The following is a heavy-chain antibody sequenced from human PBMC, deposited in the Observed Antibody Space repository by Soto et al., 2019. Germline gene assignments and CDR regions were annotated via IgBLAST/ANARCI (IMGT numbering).Heavy chain of an antibody. CDR1: GGTFSSYA. Sequence: SVKVSCKASGGTFSSYAISWVRQAPGQGLEWMGGIIPIFGTANYAQKFQGRVTITADESTSTAYMELSSLRSEDTAVYYCARGMVGSTSHYYYGRDVWGQGTTVTVSS. CDR3: ARGMVGSTSHYYYGRDV. D-gene: IGHD2-2*01. CDR2: IIPIFGTA. J-gene: IGHJ6*02. V-gene: IGHV1-69*13.